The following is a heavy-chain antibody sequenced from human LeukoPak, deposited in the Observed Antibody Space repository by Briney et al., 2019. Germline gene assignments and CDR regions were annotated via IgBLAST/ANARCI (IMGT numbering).Heavy chain of an antibody. Sequence: GGSLRLSCAASGFTFSSYSMNWVRQAPGKGLEWVSYISSSSSTIYYADSVKGRFTISRDNAKNSLYLQVNSLRAEDTAVYYCAREAPRGYYDSSGYYDYWGQGTLVTVSS. V-gene: IGHV3-48*01. CDR3: AREAPRGYYDSSGYYDY. CDR1: GFTFSSYS. J-gene: IGHJ4*02. D-gene: IGHD3-22*01. CDR2: ISSSSSTI.